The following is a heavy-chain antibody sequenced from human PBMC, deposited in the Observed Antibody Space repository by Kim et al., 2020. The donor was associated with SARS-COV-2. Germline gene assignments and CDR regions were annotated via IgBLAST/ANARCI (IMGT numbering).Heavy chain of an antibody. CDR2: IYAGGET. Sequence: GGSLRLSCAASGFSVSTNYMTWVRQAPGKGLEWVSDIYAGGETGSADSVKGRFTISRDNCKNTLHLQMNNLRPEDTAVYYCASSMSTTGKRWYDIWGQGTRVTVSS. V-gene: IGHV3-53*01. D-gene: IGHD1-1*01. CDR1: GFSVSTNY. CDR3: ASSMSTTGKRWYDI. J-gene: IGHJ5*02.